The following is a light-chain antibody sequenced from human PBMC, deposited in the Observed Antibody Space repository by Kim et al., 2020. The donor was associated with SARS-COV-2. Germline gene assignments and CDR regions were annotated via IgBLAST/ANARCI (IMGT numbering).Light chain of an antibody. CDR1: QDIAYS. CDR3: QKYNSAPWT. V-gene: IGKV1-27*01. Sequence: ASVGDRVTITCRASQDIAYSLAWYQQKPGKVPQLLIYAASTLQSGVPSRFSGSGSGTQFTLTIDSLQTEDVATYYCQKYNSAPWTFGPGTKVDIK. J-gene: IGKJ1*01. CDR2: AAS.